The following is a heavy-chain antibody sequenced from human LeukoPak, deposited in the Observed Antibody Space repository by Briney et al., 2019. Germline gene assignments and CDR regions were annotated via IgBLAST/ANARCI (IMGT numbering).Heavy chain of an antibody. D-gene: IGHD3-10*01. CDR1: GFSFTNAW. Sequence: PGGSLRLSCAASGFSFTNAWMSWVRQAPGKGLEWVGRINSKGDGGTTDYAAPVKGRFSISRDDSKDTLYLQMNSLKTEDTAVYYCPAPRGVRGVFFDYWGQGTLVTVSS. CDR3: PAPRGVRGVFFDY. J-gene: IGHJ4*02. CDR2: INSKGDGGTT. V-gene: IGHV3-15*01.